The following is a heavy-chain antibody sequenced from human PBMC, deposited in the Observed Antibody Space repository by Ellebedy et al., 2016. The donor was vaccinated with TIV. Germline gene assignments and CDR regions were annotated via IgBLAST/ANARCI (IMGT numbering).Heavy chain of an antibody. Sequence: ASVKVSXXASGYTFTSYAMHWVRQAPGQRLEWMGWINAGNGNTKYSQKFQGRVTITRDTSASTAYMELSSLRSEDTAVYYCARDDWEYDSSGYYWFNAFDIWGQGTMVTVSS. CDR1: GYTFTSYA. J-gene: IGHJ3*02. CDR3: ARDDWEYDSSGYYWFNAFDI. V-gene: IGHV1-3*01. CDR2: INAGNGNT. D-gene: IGHD3-22*01.